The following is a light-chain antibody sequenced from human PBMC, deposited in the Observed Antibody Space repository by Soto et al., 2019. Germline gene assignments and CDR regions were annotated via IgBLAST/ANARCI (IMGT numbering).Light chain of an antibody. J-gene: IGLJ1*01. CDR2: EGS. CDR1: SSDVGGYNY. Sequence: QSVLTQPASVSGSPGQAITISCTGTSSDVGGYNYVSRSQHHPRKAPKFLIYEGSERPSGISNRFSGSKSGDTASLTISGLQAEDEADYYGCSYGVRSTFEVFGTGTKLTVL. CDR3: CSYGVRSTFEV. V-gene: IGLV2-23*03.